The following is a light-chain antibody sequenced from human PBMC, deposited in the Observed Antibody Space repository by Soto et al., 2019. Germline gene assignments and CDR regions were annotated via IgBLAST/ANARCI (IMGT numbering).Light chain of an antibody. CDR2: AAS. CDR3: QNYASVPIT. Sequence: DIQGTQSPFSLSASVGSRVSITCRASQGISNYLAWYQQKPGKVPKVIIYAASTLQPGVPSRFSGSGSETDFSLTIDSLQPDDIATYYCQNYASVPITFGQGTRLEIK. CDR1: QGISNY. V-gene: IGKV1-27*01. J-gene: IGKJ5*01.